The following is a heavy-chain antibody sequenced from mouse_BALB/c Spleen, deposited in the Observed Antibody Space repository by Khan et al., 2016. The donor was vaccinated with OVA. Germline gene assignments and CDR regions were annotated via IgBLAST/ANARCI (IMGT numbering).Heavy chain of an antibody. V-gene: IGHV1-7*01. CDR3: ARDRIDY. Sequence: QVRLQQSGAELAKPGASVKMSCKASGYTFTSYWMHWVKQRPGQGLEWIGYINPTSGYTDYNEKFKDKATLSADKSSSTAYMQLSSLTSEDSAAYYCARDRIDYWGQGTTLTVSS. J-gene: IGHJ2*01. CDR2: INPTSGYT. CDR1: GYTFTSYW.